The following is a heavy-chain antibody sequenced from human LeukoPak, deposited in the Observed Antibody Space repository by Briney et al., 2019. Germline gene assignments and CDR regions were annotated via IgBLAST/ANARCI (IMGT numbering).Heavy chain of an antibody. J-gene: IGHJ6*02. V-gene: IGHV4-39*07. Sequence: SETLSLTCTVSGGSISSSSYYWGWIRQPPGKGLEWIGSIYYSGSTYYNPSLKSRVTISVDTSKNQFSLKLSSVTAADTAVYYCARVYGGPYYYYGMDVWGQGTTVTVSS. D-gene: IGHD3-10*01. CDR3: ARVYGGPYYYYGMDV. CDR2: IYYSGST. CDR1: GGSISSSSYY.